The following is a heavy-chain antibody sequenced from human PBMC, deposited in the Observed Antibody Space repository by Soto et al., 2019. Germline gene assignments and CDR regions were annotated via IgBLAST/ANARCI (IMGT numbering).Heavy chain of an antibody. CDR1: GGSIRSYS. CDR2: FYSSGST. CDR3: ARDGGYCGFTPCLDGRFDP. D-gene: IGHD2-21*01. V-gene: IGHV4-4*07. Sequence: QVQLQESGPGLVKPSETLSLTCTVSGGSIRSYSWSWIRQPAGEGLEWIGRFYSSGSTNYNPSMKSRVTVSVDTSKNQFSLRLNSVTAADTAVYYCARDGGYCGFTPCLDGRFDPWGQGTLVTVSS. J-gene: IGHJ5*02.